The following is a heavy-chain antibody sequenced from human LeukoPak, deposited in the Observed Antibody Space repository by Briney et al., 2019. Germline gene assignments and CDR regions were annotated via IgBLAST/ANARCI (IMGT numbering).Heavy chain of an antibody. D-gene: IGHD2-15*01. Sequence: ASVKVSCKASGYTFTSYDINWVRQATGQGLEWMGWMNPNSGNTGYAQKFQGRVTMTRNTSISTAYMELSSLRSEDTAVYYCARGRRGLVVVVAALRHNWFDPWGQGTPVTVSS. J-gene: IGHJ5*02. CDR1: GYTFTSYD. CDR2: MNPNSGNT. V-gene: IGHV1-8*01. CDR3: ARGRRGLVVVVAALRHNWFDP.